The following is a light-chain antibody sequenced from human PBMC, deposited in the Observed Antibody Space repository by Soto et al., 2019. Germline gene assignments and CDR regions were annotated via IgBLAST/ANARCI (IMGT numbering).Light chain of an antibody. CDR1: QSTTIY. CDR3: QQNYSAPWT. Sequence: DLQINQSPSSLSASIGDRDTITCRASQSTTIYLDWYHQKPGKAPKLLIFGASRLQSGVPSRFSGSGSGTDFTLTISSLQPEDFATYYCQQNYSAPWTFGQGTKVDIK. J-gene: IGKJ1*01. V-gene: IGKV1-39*01. CDR2: GAS.